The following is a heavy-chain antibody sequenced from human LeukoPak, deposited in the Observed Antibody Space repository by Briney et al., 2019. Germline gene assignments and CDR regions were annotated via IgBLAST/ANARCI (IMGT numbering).Heavy chain of an antibody. CDR2: INAGNGNT. J-gene: IGHJ6*02. CDR3: ARDRMVRGVIKAPYGMDV. V-gene: IGHV1-3*01. CDR1: GYTFTSYY. Sequence: ASVKVSCKASGYTFTSYYMHWVRQAPGQRLEWMGWINAGNGNTKYSQKFQGRVTITRDTSASTAYMELSSLRSEDTAVYYCARDRMVRGVIKAPYGMDVWGQGTTVTVSS. D-gene: IGHD3-10*01.